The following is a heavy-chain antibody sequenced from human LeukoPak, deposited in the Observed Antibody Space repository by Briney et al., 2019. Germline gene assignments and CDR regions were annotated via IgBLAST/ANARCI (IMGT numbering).Heavy chain of an antibody. J-gene: IGHJ3*02. Sequence: PSETLSLTCAVYGGSFSGYYLNWIRQPPGKGLEWIGEINHSGSTNYNPSLKSRVTIPVDTSTNQFSLKLSSVTGADTAVYYCARCYDSSGYYFDAFDIWGQGTMVTVSS. CDR1: GGSFSGYY. CDR2: INHSGST. CDR3: ARCYDSSGYYFDAFDI. V-gene: IGHV4-34*01. D-gene: IGHD3-22*01.